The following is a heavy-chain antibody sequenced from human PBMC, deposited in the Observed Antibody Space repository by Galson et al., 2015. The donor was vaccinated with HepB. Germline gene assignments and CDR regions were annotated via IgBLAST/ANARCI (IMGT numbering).Heavy chain of an antibody. V-gene: IGHV1-2*02. CDR3: ARPASRSGWYIY. D-gene: IGHD6-19*01. CDR2: INPNRGAT. CDR1: GYTFTDHY. J-gene: IGHJ4*02. Sequence: SVKVSCKASGYTFTDHYIHWVRQAPGQGLEWVGWINPNRGATNYSQKFRGRVTLTSDTSITTAYMELNGLTSNDTAFYYCARPASRSGWYIYWGPGTLVRVSS.